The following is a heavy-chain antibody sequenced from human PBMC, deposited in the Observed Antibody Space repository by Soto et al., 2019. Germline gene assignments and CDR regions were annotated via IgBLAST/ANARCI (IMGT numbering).Heavy chain of an antibody. D-gene: IGHD1-26*01. CDR1: GGSVSSGSYY. CDR2: IYNNGST. CDR3: ARRDPEWELGGGWFDP. Sequence: AETLSLTCSISGGSVSSGSYYWSWIRQPPGKGLEWIGYIYNNGSTNYKSSLKSRVTISVDTSKNQFSLKLSFVTAADTAVYYCARRDPEWELGGGWFDPWGHGTLVTVSS. V-gene: IGHV4-61*01. J-gene: IGHJ5*02.